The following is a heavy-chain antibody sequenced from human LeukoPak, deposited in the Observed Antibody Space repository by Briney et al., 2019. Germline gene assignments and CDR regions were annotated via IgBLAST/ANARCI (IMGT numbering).Heavy chain of an antibody. J-gene: IGHJ4*02. Sequence: ASVKVSCKASGSTFTSYGSSWMRQAPGQGRGRRGWSRAYNGNTNYAQKLQGTVTMTTDTTTSSAYMKLRSLRSDDTAVYYCALSGSDAPFDYWGQGTLVTVS. CDR1: GSTFTSYG. CDR2: SRAYNGNT. V-gene: IGHV1-18*01. CDR3: ALSGSDAPFDY. D-gene: IGHD1-26*01.